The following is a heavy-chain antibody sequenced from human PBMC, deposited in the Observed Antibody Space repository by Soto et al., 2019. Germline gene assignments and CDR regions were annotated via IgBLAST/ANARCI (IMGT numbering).Heavy chain of an antibody. CDR2: INPNSGGT. J-gene: IGHJ4*02. CDR3: ARDRKDGSGSYYNFDY. CDR1: GYTFTGYY. V-gene: IGHV1-2*04. Sequence: VSVKVSCKASGYTFTGYYMHWVRQAPGQGLEWMGWINPNSGGTNYAQKFQGWVTMTRDTSISTAYMELSRLRSDDTAVYYCARDRKDGSGSYYNFDYWGQGTLVNVSS. D-gene: IGHD3-10*01.